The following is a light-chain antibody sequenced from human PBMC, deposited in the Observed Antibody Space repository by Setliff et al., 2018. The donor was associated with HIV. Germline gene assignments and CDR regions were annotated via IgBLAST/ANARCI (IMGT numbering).Light chain of an antibody. V-gene: IGLV2-14*01. CDR2: EVS. CDR3: SSCTTSSTWV. J-gene: IGLJ3*02. CDR1: TSDVGGYNY. Sequence: QSALTQPDSVSGSPGQSITISCTGTTSDVGGYNYVSWYQHHPGKAPKLIIYEVSNRPSGVSYRFSGSKSGNTASLTISGLRAEDGADYYCSSCTTSSTWVFGGGTKVTVL.